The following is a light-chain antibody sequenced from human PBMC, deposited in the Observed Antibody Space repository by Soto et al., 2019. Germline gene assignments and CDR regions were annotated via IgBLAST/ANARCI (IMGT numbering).Light chain of an antibody. J-gene: IGKJ4*01. Sequence: EIVLTQSPGTLSLSPGERATLSCRASQNVNRNYVAWYQHKPGQAPRLRIYRASNRATGIPDRFSGGGSGTDFTLTISRLEPEDFALYYCQHYSDLPLTSGGGTKVEI. CDR1: QNVNRNY. CDR3: QHYSDLPLT. V-gene: IGKV3-20*01. CDR2: RAS.